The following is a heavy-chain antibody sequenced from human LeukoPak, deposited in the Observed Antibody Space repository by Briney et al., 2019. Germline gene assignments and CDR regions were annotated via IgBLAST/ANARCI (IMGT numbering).Heavy chain of an antibody. CDR2: IYPGDSDT. CDR3: AGAAAGTAIGS. CDR1: GYSFSTYW. J-gene: IGHJ4*02. Sequence: GESLKISCKGSGYSFSTYWIAWVRQMARRGLEWMGIIYPGDSDTRYSPSFQGQFTISADKSISTAYLQWSSLKASDSAIYYCAGAAAGTAIGSWGQGTLVTVSS. D-gene: IGHD6-13*01. V-gene: IGHV5-51*01.